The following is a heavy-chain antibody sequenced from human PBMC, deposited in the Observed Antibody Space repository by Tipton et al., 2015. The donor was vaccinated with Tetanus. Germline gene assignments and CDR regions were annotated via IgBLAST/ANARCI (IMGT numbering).Heavy chain of an antibody. D-gene: IGHD2-21*01. CDR3: ARLTGHSMDVVDYYYFGMDV. CDR2: IYYTGST. Sequence: LRLSCNVSGASMSSSSYYWSWIRQPPGKGLEWIGYIYYTGSTNYNPSLKSGVTISLDTSKNQFSLKLTSVSAADTAVYYCARLTGHSMDVVDYYYFGMDVWGQGTKVTVSS. J-gene: IGHJ6*02. CDR1: GASMSSSSYY. V-gene: IGHV4-61*01.